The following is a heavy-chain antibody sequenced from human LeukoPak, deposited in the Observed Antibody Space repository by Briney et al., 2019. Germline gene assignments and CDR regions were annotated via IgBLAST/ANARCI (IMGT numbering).Heavy chain of an antibody. D-gene: IGHD3-10*01. CDR1: GFTFSSYA. V-gene: IGHV3-30*04. J-gene: IGHJ4*02. Sequence: PGRSLRLSCAASGFTFSSYAMHWVRQAPGKGLEWVAVMSYDGSNEYYADSVKGRFTIFRDSSKSTLYLQMNNLRAEDTALYYCAREGDYYGSGSYYNSPVDYWGQGTLVTVSS. CDR2: MSYDGSNE. CDR3: AREGDYYGSGSYYNSPVDY.